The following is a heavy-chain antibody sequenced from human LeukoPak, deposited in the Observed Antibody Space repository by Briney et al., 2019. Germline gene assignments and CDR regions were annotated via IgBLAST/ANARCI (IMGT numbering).Heavy chain of an antibody. V-gene: IGHV1-46*01. CDR3: ATQQLVRFVLRFQH. CDR1: GSTFTSYY. Sequence: ASVKVSCKASGSTFTSYYMHWVRQAPGQGLEWMGIINPNGGSTSYAQKFQGRVTMTEDTSTNTAYMELSSLRSEDTAVYYCATQQLVRFVLRFQHWGQGTLVTVSS. CDR2: INPNGGST. J-gene: IGHJ1*01. D-gene: IGHD6-13*01.